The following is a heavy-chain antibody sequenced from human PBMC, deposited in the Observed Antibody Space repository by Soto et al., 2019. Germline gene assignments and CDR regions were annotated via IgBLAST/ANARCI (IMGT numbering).Heavy chain of an antibody. J-gene: IGHJ6*02. CDR3: ARVSGSYYYGMDV. CDR1: GCSISSSSW. Sequence: SETLSLTCAVSGCSISSSSWWSWVRQPPGKGLEWIGEIYHSGSTNYNPSLKSRVTISVDKSKNQFSLKLSSVTAADTAVYYCARVSGSYYYGMDVWGQGTTVTVSS. V-gene: IGHV4-4*02. D-gene: IGHD1-26*01. CDR2: IYHSGST.